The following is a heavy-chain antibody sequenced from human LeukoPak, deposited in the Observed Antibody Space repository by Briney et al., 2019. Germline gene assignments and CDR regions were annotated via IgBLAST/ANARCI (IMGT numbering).Heavy chain of an antibody. J-gene: IGHJ4*02. CDR2: ISAYNGNT. CDR1: GYTFTSYG. Sequence: ASVKVSCKASGYTFTSYGISWMRQAPGQGLEWMGWISAYNGNTNYAQKLQGRVTMTTDTSTSTAYMELRSLRSDDTAVYYCARGSAFTFGGVIVRYGFYDYWGQGTLVTVSS. CDR3: ARGSAFTFGGVIVRYGFYDY. V-gene: IGHV1-18*01. D-gene: IGHD3-16*02.